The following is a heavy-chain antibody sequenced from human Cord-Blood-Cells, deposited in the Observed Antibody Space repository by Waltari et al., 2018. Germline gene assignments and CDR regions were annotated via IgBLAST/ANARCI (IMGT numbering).Heavy chain of an antibody. J-gene: IGHJ4*02. CDR1: GDTFPSYD. V-gene: IGHV1-8*03. CDR3: ARAPDENWGSLGFDY. Sequence: QVQLVQSRDEVKNPGPSVKVSCQASGDTFPSYDINRVRQAHGQLLEWMGWRNPNRGNTGYAQKFQGRGTITRNTSISTAYMELSSLRSEDTAVYYCARAPDENWGSLGFDYWGQGTLVTVSS. D-gene: IGHD7-27*01. CDR2: RNPNRGNT.